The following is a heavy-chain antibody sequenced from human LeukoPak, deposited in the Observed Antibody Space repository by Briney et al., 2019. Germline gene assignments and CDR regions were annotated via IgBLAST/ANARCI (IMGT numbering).Heavy chain of an antibody. D-gene: IGHD1-7*01. V-gene: IGHV4-34*01. CDR3: ARDSPSRLPWNFFYDIDV. J-gene: IGHJ6*02. CDR1: GGSFSGYY. Sequence: PSETLSLTCAVYGGSFSGYYWSWIRQPPGKGLEWIGEIYHSGSTNYNPSLKSRVTISVDTSKNQFSLKLSSVTAADTAVYYCARDSPSRLPWNFFYDIDVWGQGTRVTVSS. CDR2: IYHSGST.